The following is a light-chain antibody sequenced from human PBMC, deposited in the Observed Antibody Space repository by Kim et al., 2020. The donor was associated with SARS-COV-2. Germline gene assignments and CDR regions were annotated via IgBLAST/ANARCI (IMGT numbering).Light chain of an antibody. CDR3: QQRYNWPPLT. Sequence: SPGERATLSCRASQSVRSYLAWYQLKPGQAPRLLIYDAVNRATGIPARFSGSGSETDFTLTISSLEPEDSAVYYCQQRYNWPPLTFGGGTKVDIK. CDR1: QSVRSY. V-gene: IGKV3-11*01. CDR2: DAV. J-gene: IGKJ4*01.